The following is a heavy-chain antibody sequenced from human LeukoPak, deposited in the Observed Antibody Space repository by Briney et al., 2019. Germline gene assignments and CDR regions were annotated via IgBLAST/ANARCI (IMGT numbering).Heavy chain of an antibody. J-gene: IGHJ1*01. D-gene: IGHD2-2*01. CDR3: AIVPWTMASH. CDR2: IKEDGTET. CDR1: GLSFNTVW. V-gene: IGHV3-7*01. Sequence: GGSLRLSCAVSGLSFNTVWMNWLRQAPGKGLEWVAHIKEDGTETYYVDSVKGRFTISRDNARNSVYLQMNILRAEDTAVYFCAIVPWTMASHWGQGTLVTVSS.